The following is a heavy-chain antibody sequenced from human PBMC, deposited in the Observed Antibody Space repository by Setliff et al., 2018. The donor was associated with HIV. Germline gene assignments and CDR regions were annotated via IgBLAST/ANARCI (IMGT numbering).Heavy chain of an antibody. D-gene: IGHD2-15*01. J-gene: IGHJ6*03. CDR3: ARSVAYCSGGGCSSGNYYYMDV. Sequence: SETLSLTCTVSGGSISGSSYYWGWIRQSPEKGLEWIGSIFHAGSTYYNPSLKSRVTLSVDTSENQYSLKLTSLIAADTAVYYCARSVAYCSGGGCSSGNYYYMDVWGKGTTVTVSS. CDR1: GGSISGSSYY. V-gene: IGHV4-39*01. CDR2: IFHAGST.